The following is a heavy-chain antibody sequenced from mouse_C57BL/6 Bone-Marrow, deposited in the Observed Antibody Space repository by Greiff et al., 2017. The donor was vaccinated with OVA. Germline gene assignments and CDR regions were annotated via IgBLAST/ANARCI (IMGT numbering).Heavy chain of an antibody. D-gene: IGHD1-1*01. CDR3: ARQGYYGSSPCAY. Sequence: EVQLQQSGPVLVKPGASVKMSCKASGYTFTDYYMNWVKQSHGKSLEWIGVINPYNGGTSYNQKFKGKATLTVDKSSSTAYMGLNSLTSEDSAVYYSARQGYYGSSPCAYWGQGTLVTVSA. J-gene: IGHJ3*01. V-gene: IGHV1-19*01. CDR1: GYTFTDYY. CDR2: INPYNGGT.